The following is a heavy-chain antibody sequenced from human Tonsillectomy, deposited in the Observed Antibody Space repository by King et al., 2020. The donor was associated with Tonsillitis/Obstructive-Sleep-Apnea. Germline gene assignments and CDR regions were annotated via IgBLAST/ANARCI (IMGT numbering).Heavy chain of an antibody. V-gene: IGHV3-11*01. CDR2: ISRSNGTI. J-gene: IGHJ6*03. CDR3: AGGEYGLVATGTWYYYMDV. Sequence: VQLVESGGGLVKPGGPLRLSCAASGFTFTDYYRNWIRRAPGKGLEWVSYISRSNGTIHYADSGKGRFTISRDNAKNSLYLQMSSLRVEDTAVYYCAGGEYGLVATGTWYYYMDVWGKGPTVTVPS. CDR1: GFTFTDYY. D-gene: IGHD6-13*01.